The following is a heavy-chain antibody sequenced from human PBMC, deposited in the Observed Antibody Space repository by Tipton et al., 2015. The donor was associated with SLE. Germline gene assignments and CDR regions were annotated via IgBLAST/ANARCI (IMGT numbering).Heavy chain of an antibody. D-gene: IGHD2-2*02. CDR2: INHSGST. CDR3: ARGGGVVVPAAISPAVADY. Sequence: TLSLTCAVYGGSFSGYYWSWIRQPPGKGLEWIGEINHSGSTNYNPSLKSRVTISVDTSKNQFSLKLSSATAADTAVYYCARGGGVVVPAAISPAVADYWGQGTLVTVSS. J-gene: IGHJ4*02. V-gene: IGHV4-34*01. CDR1: GGSFSGYY.